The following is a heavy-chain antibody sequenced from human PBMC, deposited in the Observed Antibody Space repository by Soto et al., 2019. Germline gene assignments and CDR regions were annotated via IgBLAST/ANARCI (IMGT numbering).Heavy chain of an antibody. D-gene: IGHD3-22*01. CDR1: GFTFDDYA. CDR2: ISWNSGSI. V-gene: IGHV3-9*01. J-gene: IGHJ3*01. Sequence: EVQLVESGGGLVQPGRSLRLSCAASGFTFDDYAMHWVRQAPGKGLEWVSGISWNSGSIGYADSVKGRFTISRDNAKNSLYLQMNSLRAEATALYSCAKSLGTIIVVVAVAFDLWGQGTMAPFSP. CDR3: AKSLGTIIVVVAVAFDL.